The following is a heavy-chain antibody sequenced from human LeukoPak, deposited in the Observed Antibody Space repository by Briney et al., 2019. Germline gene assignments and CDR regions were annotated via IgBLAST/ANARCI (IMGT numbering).Heavy chain of an antibody. CDR2: VASDGNDK. CDR3: AKVTYDSSGYYFLY. V-gene: IGHV3-30*04. J-gene: IGHJ4*02. CDR1: GFTFSRYA. Sequence: GGSLRLSCAASGFTFSRYAMHWVRQAPGKGLEWVAVVASDGNDKHHADSVKGRFTISRDNSKNTLYLQMNSLRADDTAVYYCAKVTYDSSGYYFLYWGQGTLVTVSS. D-gene: IGHD3-22*01.